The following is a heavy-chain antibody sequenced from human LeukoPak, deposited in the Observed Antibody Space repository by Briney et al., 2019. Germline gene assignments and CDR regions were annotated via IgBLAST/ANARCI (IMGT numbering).Heavy chain of an antibody. CDR3: ARYYYDTSGYFQH. D-gene: IGHD3-22*01. J-gene: IGHJ1*01. CDR2: ISGSGGST. CDR1: GFTFSSYA. V-gene: IGHV3-23*01. Sequence: GGSLRLSCAASGFTFSSYAMSWVRQAPGKGLEWVSAISGSGGSTHNADSVKGRFTISRDNSKNTLYLQMNSLRAEDTAVYYCARYYYDTSGYFQHWGQGTLVTVSS.